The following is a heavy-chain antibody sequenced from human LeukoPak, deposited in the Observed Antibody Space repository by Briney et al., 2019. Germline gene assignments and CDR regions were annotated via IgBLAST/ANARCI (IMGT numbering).Heavy chain of an antibody. J-gene: IGHJ3*02. D-gene: IGHD2-8*01. Sequence: SETLSLTCTVSGASISTYYWSWIRQPPGKGLEWIGYSGNTDYNPSLKSRVTMSVDTSINQFSLKLSSVTAADTAVYYCARLRLRFKSNGQSTSYEAVDIWGQGTAVTVSS. CDR2: SGNT. CDR3: ARLRLRFKSNGQSTSYEAVDI. V-gene: IGHV4-59*08. CDR1: GASISTYY.